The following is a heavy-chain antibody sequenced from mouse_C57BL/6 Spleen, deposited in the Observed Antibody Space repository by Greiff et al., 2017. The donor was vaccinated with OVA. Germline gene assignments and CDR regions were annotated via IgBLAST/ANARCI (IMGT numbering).Heavy chain of an antibody. V-gene: IGHV14-4*01. J-gene: IGHJ3*01. CDR2: IDPENGDT. CDR1: GFNIKDDY. CDR3: TKSYARSWFAY. D-gene: IGHD6-5*01. Sequence: VQLQQSGAELVRPGASVKLSCTASGFNIKDDYMHWVKQRPEQGLEWIGWIDPENGDTEYASKFQGKATITADPSSNTAYLQLRSLTSEDTAVYDCTKSYARSWFAYWGQGTLVTVSA.